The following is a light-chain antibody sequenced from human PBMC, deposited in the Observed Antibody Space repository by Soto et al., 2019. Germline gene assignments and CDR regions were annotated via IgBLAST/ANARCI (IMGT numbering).Light chain of an antibody. CDR2: AAS. CDR3: QQSYSTLALS. CDR1: ETIYYY. V-gene: IGKV1-39*01. Sequence: DIQMTQSPSSLSASVGDSVTITCRASETIYYYLNWYQQKPGKAPKLLIYAASSLQSGVPSRFSGSGSGTDFTLTISSLQPEDFAVYYCQQSYSTLALSFGGGTKVEIK. J-gene: IGKJ4*01.